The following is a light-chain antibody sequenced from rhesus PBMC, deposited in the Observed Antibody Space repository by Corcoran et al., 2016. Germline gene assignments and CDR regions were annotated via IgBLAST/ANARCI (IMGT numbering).Light chain of an antibody. Sequence: DIVLTQSPVTLSLSPGERATLSCRASQSVTSSLAWYQQKPGQVPRPLTYAASSRATGTPYRFSGSGSETDFTLTISSLETEDFAVYYCQQHSNWPLTFGGGTKVEIK. CDR1: QSVTSS. J-gene: IGKJ4*01. CDR3: QQHSNWPLT. CDR2: AAS. V-gene: IGKV3-42*03.